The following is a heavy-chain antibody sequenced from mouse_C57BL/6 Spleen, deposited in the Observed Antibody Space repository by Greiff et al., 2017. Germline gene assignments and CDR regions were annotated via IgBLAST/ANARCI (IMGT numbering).Heavy chain of an antibody. Sequence: VKLMESGAELVRPGSSVKLSCKASGYTFTSYWMHWVKQRPIQGLEWIGNIDPSDSETHYNQKFKDKATLTVDKSSSTAYMQLSSLTSEDSAVYYCARVITTVGYFDVWGTGTTVTVSS. CDR3: ARVITTVGYFDV. V-gene: IGHV1-52*01. CDR1: GYTFTSYW. CDR2: IDPSDSET. D-gene: IGHD1-1*01. J-gene: IGHJ1*03.